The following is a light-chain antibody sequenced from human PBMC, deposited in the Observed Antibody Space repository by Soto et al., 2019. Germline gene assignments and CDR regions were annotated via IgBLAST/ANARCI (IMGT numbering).Light chain of an antibody. Sequence: QSALTQPASVSGSPGQSITISCIGTSSDVATYNYVSWYQQHPGKAPKLMIYEVSNRPSGVSNRFSGSKSGNTASLTISGIQAEDEADYYCSSYTSSSTLVFGGGTKLTVL. CDR3: SSYTSSSTLV. CDR2: EVS. J-gene: IGLJ2*01. CDR1: SSDVATYNY. V-gene: IGLV2-14*01.